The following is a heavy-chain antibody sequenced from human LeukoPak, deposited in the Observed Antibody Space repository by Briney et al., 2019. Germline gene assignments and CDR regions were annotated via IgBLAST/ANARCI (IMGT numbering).Heavy chain of an antibody. CDR2: IWYDGSNK. Sequence: GRSLRLSCAASGFTFSSYGMRWVRQAPGKGLEWVAVIWYDGSNKYYADSVKGRFTISRDNSKNTLYLQMNSLRAEDTAVYYCARAWDYGDYVGCFDYWGQGTLVTVSS. CDR1: GFTFSSYG. J-gene: IGHJ4*02. D-gene: IGHD4-17*01. CDR3: ARAWDYGDYVGCFDY. V-gene: IGHV3-33*01.